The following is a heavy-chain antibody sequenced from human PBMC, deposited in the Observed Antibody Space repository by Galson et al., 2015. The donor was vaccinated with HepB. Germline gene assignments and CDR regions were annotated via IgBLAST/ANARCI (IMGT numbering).Heavy chain of an antibody. CDR2: IYSGGST. CDR1: GFTVSSNY. Sequence: SLRLSCAASGFTVSSNYMSWVRQAPGKGLEWVSVIYSGGSTYYADSVKGRFTISRDNSKNTLYLQMNSLRAEDTAVYYCARDAPLHYYYDSSGSTNYDAFDIWGQGTMVTASS. J-gene: IGHJ3*02. D-gene: IGHD3-22*01. CDR3: ARDAPLHYYYDSSGSTNYDAFDI. V-gene: IGHV3-66*01.